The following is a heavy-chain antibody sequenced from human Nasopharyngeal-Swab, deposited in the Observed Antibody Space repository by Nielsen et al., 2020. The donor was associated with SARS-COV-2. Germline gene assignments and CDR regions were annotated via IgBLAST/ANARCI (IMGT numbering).Heavy chain of an antibody. V-gene: IGHV4-34*01. Sequence: SEILSLTCAVYGGSFSGYYWSWIRQPPGKGLEWIGEINHSGSTNYNPSLKSRVTISVDTSKNQFSLKLTSVTAADTAVYYCARGPHRRITIFGVVIESYYYGMDVWGQGTTVTVSS. CDR1: GGSFSGYY. D-gene: IGHD3-3*01. CDR2: INHSGST. CDR3: ARGPHRRITIFGVVIESYYYGMDV. J-gene: IGHJ6*02.